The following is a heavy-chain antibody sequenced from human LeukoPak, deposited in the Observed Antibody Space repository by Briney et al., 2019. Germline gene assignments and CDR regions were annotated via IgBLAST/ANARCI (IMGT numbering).Heavy chain of an antibody. CDR1: GFTFGDFA. D-gene: IGHD5-18*01. CDR3: SSTRGYSYGEDF. Sequence: GGSLRLSCTASGFTFGDFAMCWFRQAPGKGLEWVGFIRSKTYGGTTECAASAKGRFTFSRDDSKSIAYLQMNSLKTEDTAVYYCSSTRGYSYGEDFWGQGTLVTVSS. J-gene: IGHJ4*02. CDR2: IRSKTYGGTT. V-gene: IGHV3-49*03.